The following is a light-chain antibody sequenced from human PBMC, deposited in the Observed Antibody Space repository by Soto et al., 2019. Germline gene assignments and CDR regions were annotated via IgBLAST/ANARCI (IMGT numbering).Light chain of an antibody. CDR1: QSVSSN. J-gene: IGKJ5*01. CDR2: GAF. V-gene: IGKV3-20*01. Sequence: EIVMTQSPVTLSVSPGETVTLSCRASQSVSSNLAWYQQKPGQAPSLLIYGAFTRATGIPDRFSGSGSGTDFTLTFSRLEPEDFAVYYCQQYGSSPHFGQGTRLEIK. CDR3: QQYGSSPH.